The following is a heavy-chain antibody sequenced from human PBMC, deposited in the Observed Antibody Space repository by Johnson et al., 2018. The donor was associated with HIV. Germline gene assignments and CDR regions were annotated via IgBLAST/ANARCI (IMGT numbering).Heavy chain of an antibody. CDR2: ISWDGGDT. CDR3: ARSGGYPNAFDM. J-gene: IGHJ3*02. V-gene: IGHV3-43D*03. CDR1: GFSFADYA. Sequence: VQLVESGGVAVQPGGSLRLSCAASGFSFADYAMHWVRQAPGKGLEWVSLISWDGGDTYYADSVKGRFTISRDKSKNSLFLQMNSLRVEDTAVYYCARSGGYPNAFDMWGQGTMVSVSS. D-gene: IGHD6-13*01.